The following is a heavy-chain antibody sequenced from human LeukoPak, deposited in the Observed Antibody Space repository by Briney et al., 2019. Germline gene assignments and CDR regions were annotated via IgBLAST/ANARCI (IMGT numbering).Heavy chain of an antibody. CDR1: GGSISSGGYY. CDR2: IYHSGST. J-gene: IGHJ3*02. V-gene: IGHV4-30-2*01. D-gene: IGHD1-26*01. CDR3: ARYTPTISGSYYGENAFDI. Sequence: PSQTLSLTCTVSGGSISSGGYYWSWIRQPPGKGLEWIGYIYHSGSTYYNPSLKSRVTISVDRSKNQFSLKLSSVTAADTAVYYCARYTPTISGSYYGENAFDIWGQGTMVTVSS.